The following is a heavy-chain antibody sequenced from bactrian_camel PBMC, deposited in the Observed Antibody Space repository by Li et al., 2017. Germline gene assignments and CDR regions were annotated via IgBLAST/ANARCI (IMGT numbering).Heavy chain of an antibody. CDR2: LFIGGGLT. Sequence: HVQLVESGGGPVRAGGSLNLSCIAYGSCAAGGVWFRQAPVKEREGIISLFIGGGLTYSADSVKGRFAISQDNGKNTAYLQMNNLKPEDTAMYYCAADSYPCLTTIQTAGSSALFAHWGQGTQVTVS. CDR3: AADSYPCLTTIQTAGSSALFAH. D-gene: IGHD2*01. CDR1: GSCAAGG. V-gene: IGHV3S63*01. J-gene: IGHJ4*01.